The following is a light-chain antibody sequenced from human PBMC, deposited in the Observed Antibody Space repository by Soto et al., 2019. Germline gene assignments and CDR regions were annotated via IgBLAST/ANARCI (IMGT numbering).Light chain of an antibody. CDR1: SSDVGGYNY. CDR2: EVS. V-gene: IGLV2-14*01. J-gene: IGLJ1*01. CDR3: SSYTSSSTPHYV. Sequence: QSALTQPASVSGSPGQSITISCTGTSSDVGGYNYVSWYQQHPGEAPKLMIYEVSNRPSGVSNRFSGSKSGNTASLTISGLQAEDEADYYCSSYTSSSTPHYVFGTGTKLTVL.